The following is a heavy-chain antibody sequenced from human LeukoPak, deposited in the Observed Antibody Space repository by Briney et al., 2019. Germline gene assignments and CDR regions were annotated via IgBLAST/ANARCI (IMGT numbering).Heavy chain of an antibody. V-gene: IGHV3-30*02. CDR1: GFTFSSYG. Sequence: QPGGSLRLSCAASGFTFSSYGMHWVRQAPGKGLEWVAFIRYDGSNKYYADSVKGRFTISRDNSKNTLYLQMNSLRADDTAVYYCARYRYESSGYYPDYWGQGTLVTVSS. D-gene: IGHD3-22*01. J-gene: IGHJ4*02. CDR3: ARYRYESSGYYPDY. CDR2: IRYDGSNK.